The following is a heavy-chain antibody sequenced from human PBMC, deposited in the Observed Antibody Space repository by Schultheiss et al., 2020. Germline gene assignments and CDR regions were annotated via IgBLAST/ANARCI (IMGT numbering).Heavy chain of an antibody. V-gene: IGHV4-61*08. Sequence: SQTLSLTCTVSGGSISSGDYYWSWIRQPPGKGLEWIGYIYYSGSTNYNPSLKSRVTISVDTSKNQFSLKLSSVTAADTAVYYCASGYCSGGSCSGIYYYYGMDVWGQGTTVTVSS. CDR1: GGSISSGDYY. CDR2: IYYSGST. D-gene: IGHD2-15*01. J-gene: IGHJ6*02. CDR3: ASGYCSGGSCSGIYYYYGMDV.